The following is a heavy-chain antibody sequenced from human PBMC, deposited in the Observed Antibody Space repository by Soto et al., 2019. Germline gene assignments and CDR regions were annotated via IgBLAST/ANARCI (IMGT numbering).Heavy chain of an antibody. D-gene: IGHD6-6*01. J-gene: IGHJ5*02. CDR1: GASVSSGGYF. Sequence: SETLSLTCTVSGASVSSGGYFWSWIRQHPGKGLEWIGYISYSGSTFYTPSLKSRITISVDTSRNQFSLQLSSVTAADTAVYYCARDIGPARLDLWGQGTQVTVSS. CDR2: ISYSGST. CDR3: ARDIGPARLDL. V-gene: IGHV4-31*03.